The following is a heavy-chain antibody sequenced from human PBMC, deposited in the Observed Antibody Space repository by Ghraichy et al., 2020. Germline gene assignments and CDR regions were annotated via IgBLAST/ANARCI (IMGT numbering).Heavy chain of an antibody. CDR3: HRYGSGSQDAFDI. CDR2: IYSGGST. J-gene: IGHJ3*02. CDR1: GFTVSSNY. V-gene: IGHV3-53*01. D-gene: IGHD3-10*01. Sequence: GESLNISCAASGFTVSSNYMSWVRQAPGKGLEWVSVIYSGGSTYYADSVKGRFTISRDNSKNTLYLQMNSLRAEDTAVYYCHRYGSGSQDAFDIWGQGTMVTVSS.